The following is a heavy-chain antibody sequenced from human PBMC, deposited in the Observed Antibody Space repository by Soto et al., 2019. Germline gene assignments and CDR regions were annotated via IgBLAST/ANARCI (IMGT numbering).Heavy chain of an antibody. CDR1: GFTSSSYV. CDR2: ISYDGSNK. V-gene: IGHV3-30-3*01. Sequence: PGGSLRLSCEGSGFTSSSYVMHWVRQAPGKGLEWVALISYDGSNKYYADSVKGRFTISRDNSKNTLYLQMNSLRAEDTAVYYCARSGIQTYYYGMDVWGQGTTVTVSS. J-gene: IGHJ6*02. D-gene: IGHD1-1*01. CDR3: ARSGIQTYYYGMDV.